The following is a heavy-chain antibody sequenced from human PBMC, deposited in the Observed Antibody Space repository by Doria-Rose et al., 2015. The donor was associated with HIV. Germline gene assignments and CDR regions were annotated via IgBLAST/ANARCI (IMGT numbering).Heavy chain of an antibody. CDR1: GASVSSRGYY. CDR3: ARMGSYRELDY. J-gene: IGHJ4*02. Sequence: VQLPESGPALSTPSETLSLTCSVSGASVSSRGYYWTWIRQVPGKGLESLGYTYYTGTSDYSPSLKSRLNMAVGTSKNQFSLKLSVVTVADTAVYYCARMGSYRELDYWGQGARVIVSA. D-gene: IGHD3-3*01. V-gene: IGHV4-31*03. CDR2: TYYTGTS.